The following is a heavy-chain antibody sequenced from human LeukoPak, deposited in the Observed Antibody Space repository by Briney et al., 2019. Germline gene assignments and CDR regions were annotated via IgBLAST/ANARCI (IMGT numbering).Heavy chain of an antibody. D-gene: IGHD6-19*01. J-gene: IGHJ2*01. CDR2: ISSSGSTI. Sequence: PGGSLRLSCTASGFTFTSYAMNWVRQAPGKGLEWMSYISSSGSTIYYAHSLTGRFTFSLDTAMNSLYLQMSSLRAEDTAVYYCARDQGLREGKSWYFDLWDRGTLVTVSS. V-gene: IGHV3-48*03. CDR1: GFTFTSYA. CDR3: ARDQGLREGKSWYFDL.